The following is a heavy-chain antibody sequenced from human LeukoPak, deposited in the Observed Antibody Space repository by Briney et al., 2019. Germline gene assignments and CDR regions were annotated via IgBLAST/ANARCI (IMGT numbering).Heavy chain of an antibody. Sequence: SETLSLICTVSADSISSGYYWGWIRQSPGKGLEWIGSIYHSGSTYYNPSLRSRVTISVDMSKNQFSLRLNSVTAADTAVYYCAGDGASASGSWFGPWGQGTLVIVSS. CDR3: AGDGASASGSWFGP. V-gene: IGHV4-38-2*02. D-gene: IGHD1-26*01. CDR1: ADSISSGYY. J-gene: IGHJ5*02. CDR2: IYHSGST.